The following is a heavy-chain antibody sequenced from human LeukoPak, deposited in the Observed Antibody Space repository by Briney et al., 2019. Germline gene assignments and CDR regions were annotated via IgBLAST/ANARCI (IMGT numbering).Heavy chain of an antibody. CDR1: GGFTSTYY. Sequence: SETLSLTCTVSGGFTSTYYWNWVRQSPGKGLEWLGYVYYSGTTKYNPSLKSRVAISIDTSKNQFSLKLSSVTAADTAVYYCARWYYDSSGYRYFDYWGQGALVTVSS. V-gene: IGHV4-59*01. D-gene: IGHD3-22*01. CDR3: ARWYYDSSGYRYFDY. CDR2: VYYSGTT. J-gene: IGHJ4*02.